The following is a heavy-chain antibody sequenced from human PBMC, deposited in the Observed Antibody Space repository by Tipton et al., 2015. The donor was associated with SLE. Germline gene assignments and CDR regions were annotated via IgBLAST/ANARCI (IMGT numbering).Heavy chain of an antibody. V-gene: IGHV3-23*01. CDR1: GFTFSSYG. J-gene: IGHJ4*02. D-gene: IGHD5-12*01. CDR3: ARLISAYDCNFDY. CDR2: ISGSGANT. Sequence: GSLRLSCAASGFTFSSYGMSWVRQAPGKGLEWVSGISGSGANTYYADSVKGRFTISRDNSKRTLNLQMNSLRAEYTAVYYCARLISAYDCNFDYWGQGTLVTVSS.